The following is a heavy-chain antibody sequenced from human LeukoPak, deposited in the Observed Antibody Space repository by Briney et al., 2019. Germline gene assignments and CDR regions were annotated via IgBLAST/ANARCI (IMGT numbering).Heavy chain of an antibody. J-gene: IGHJ4*02. D-gene: IGHD6-13*01. CDR2: ISYDGRNK. V-gene: IGHV3-30*03. Sequence: GGSLRLSCAASGFTLSSYGMHWVRQAPGKGLEWVAVISYDGRNKYYADSVKGRFTVSRDNSKNTLYLQMNSLRAEDTAVYYCASHWAQQLVSDYWGQGTLVTVSS. CDR1: GFTLSSYG. CDR3: ASHWAQQLVSDY.